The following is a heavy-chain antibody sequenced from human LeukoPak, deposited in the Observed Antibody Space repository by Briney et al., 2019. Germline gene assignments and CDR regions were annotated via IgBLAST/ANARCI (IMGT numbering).Heavy chain of an antibody. CDR1: GGSISGYY. V-gene: IGHV4-59*08. D-gene: IGHD1-26*01. CDR2: IHSSGNT. J-gene: IGHJ4*02. CDR3: VRQGGSYFIY. Sequence: SETLSLTCTVSGGSISGYYWSWIRQPPGKALEWIGYIHSSGNTVYNPSLKSRVTIAVDTSKNQFSLKLSSVTAVDTAIYYCVRQGGSYFIYWGQGTLVTVSS.